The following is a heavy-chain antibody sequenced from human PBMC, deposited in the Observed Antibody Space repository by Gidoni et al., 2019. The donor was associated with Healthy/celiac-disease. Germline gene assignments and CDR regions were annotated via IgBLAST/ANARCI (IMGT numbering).Heavy chain of an antibody. CDR1: GFTFSSYG. J-gene: IGHJ2*01. CDR2: ISYDGSNK. CDR3: AKDGEMATMQDDWYFDL. Sequence: QVQLVESGGGVVQPGRSLRLSCAASGFTFSSYGMHWVRQAPGKGLEWVAVISYDGSNKYYADSVKGRFTISRDNSKNTLYLQMNSLRAEDTAVYYCAKDGEMATMQDDWYFDLWGRGTLVTVSS. V-gene: IGHV3-30*18. D-gene: IGHD5-12*01.